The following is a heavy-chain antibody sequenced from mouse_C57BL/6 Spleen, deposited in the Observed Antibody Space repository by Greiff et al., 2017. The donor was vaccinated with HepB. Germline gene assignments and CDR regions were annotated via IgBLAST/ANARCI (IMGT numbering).Heavy chain of an antibody. CDR3: ARSYGSSYSAY. Sequence: EVKLMESGPELVKPGASVKMSCKASGYTFTDYNMHWVKQSHGKSLEWIGYINPNNGGTSYNQKFKGKATLTVNKSSSTAYMELRSLTSEDSAVYYCARSYGSSYSAYWGQGTLVTVSA. J-gene: IGHJ3*01. V-gene: IGHV1-22*01. D-gene: IGHD1-1*01. CDR2: INPNNGGT. CDR1: GYTFTDYN.